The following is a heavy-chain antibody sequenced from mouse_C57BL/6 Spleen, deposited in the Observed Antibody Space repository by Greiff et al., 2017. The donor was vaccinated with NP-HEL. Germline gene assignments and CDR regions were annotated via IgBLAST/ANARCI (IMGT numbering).Heavy chain of an antibody. V-gene: IGHV1-80*01. CDR1: GYAFSSYW. J-gene: IGHJ2*01. CDR3: ARDGIRSYFDY. Sequence: VKLMESGAELVKPGASVKISCKASGYAFSSYWMNWVKQRPGKGLEWIGQIYPGDGDTNYNGKFKGKATLTADKSSSTAYMQLSSLTSEDSAVYFCARDGIRSYFDYWGQGTTLTVSS. D-gene: IGHD2-3*01. CDR2: IYPGDGDT.